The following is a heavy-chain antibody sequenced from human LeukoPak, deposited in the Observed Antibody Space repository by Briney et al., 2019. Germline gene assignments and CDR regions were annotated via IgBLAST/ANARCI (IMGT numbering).Heavy chain of an antibody. V-gene: IGHV4-34*01. CDR1: GGSLSGYY. CDR2: INHSGST. D-gene: IGHD3-22*01. CDR3: ARVIDYDISGYYLGY. J-gene: IGHJ4*02. Sequence: SSETLSLTCAVYGGSLSGYYWSWIRQPPGKGLEWIGEINHSGSTNYNPSLKSRVTISVDTSKNQFSLKLSSVTAADTAVYYCARVIDYDISGYYLGYWGQGNRVTVSS.